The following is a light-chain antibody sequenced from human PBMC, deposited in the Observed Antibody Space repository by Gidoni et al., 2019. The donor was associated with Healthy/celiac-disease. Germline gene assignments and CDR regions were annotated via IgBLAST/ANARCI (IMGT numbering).Light chain of an antibody. CDR3: NSRDSSDNHLV. J-gene: IGLJ2*01. Sequence: SSALTQDPAVSVALGQTVRITCQGDSLRSYYATWYQQKPGQAPLLVIYGKNNRPSGIPDRFSGSSSGNTASLTITGAQAEDEADYYCNSRDSSDNHLVFGGGTKLTV. CDR2: GKN. V-gene: IGLV3-19*01. CDR1: SLRSYY.